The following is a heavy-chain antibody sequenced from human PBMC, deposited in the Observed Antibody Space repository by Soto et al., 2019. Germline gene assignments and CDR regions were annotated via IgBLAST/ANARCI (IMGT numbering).Heavy chain of an antibody. Sequence: QVQLVESGGGVVQPGRSLRLSCAASGFTFSSYGMHWVRQAPGKGLEWVAVISYDGSNKYYADSVKGRFTISRDNSKNTLYLQMNSVRAEDTAVYYCSKDRTVLRYVDWLESWGQGTLVTVSS. V-gene: IGHV3-30*18. J-gene: IGHJ4*02. CDR1: GFTFSSYG. D-gene: IGHD3-9*01. CDR3: SKDRTVLRYVDWLES. CDR2: ISYDGSNK.